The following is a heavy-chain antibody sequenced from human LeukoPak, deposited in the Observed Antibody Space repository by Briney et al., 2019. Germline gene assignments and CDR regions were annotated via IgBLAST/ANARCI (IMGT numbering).Heavy chain of an antibody. V-gene: IGHV3-30*04. CDR2: ISYDGRNN. CDR3: ARDYYYDGSGAFDY. Sequence: GSLRLSCAASGFTFSSYAMQWVRQAPGKGLEWVGIISYDGRNNYYADSVKGRFTISRDNSKNTVYLQMDSLRPEDTAVYYCARDYYYDGSGAFDYWGQGTLVTVFS. J-gene: IGHJ4*02. D-gene: IGHD3-22*01. CDR1: GFTFSSYA.